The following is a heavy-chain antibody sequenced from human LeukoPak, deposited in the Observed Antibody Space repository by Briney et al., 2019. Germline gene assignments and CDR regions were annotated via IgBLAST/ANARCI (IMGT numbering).Heavy chain of an antibody. D-gene: IGHD3-3*01. V-gene: IGHV4-39*02. Sequence: SETLFLTCTVSGGSTSSGNYYWGWIRQPPGKGLEWIGGISSSGNTYYNPSLKSRITISIDTSKNHFSLKLSSVSAADTAVYYCARLGAGPTYYDFWSGYSSFHFDYWGQGTLVTVSS. CDR1: GGSTSSGNYY. CDR3: ARLGAGPTYYDFWSGYSSFHFDY. J-gene: IGHJ4*02. CDR2: ISSSGNT.